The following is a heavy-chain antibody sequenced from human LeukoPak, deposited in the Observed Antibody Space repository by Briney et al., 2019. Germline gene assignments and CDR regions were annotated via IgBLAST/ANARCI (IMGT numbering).Heavy chain of an antibody. D-gene: IGHD5-24*01. V-gene: IGHV3-21*01. CDR2: ISSSSSYI. Sequence: PGGSLRLSCAASGFTFSSYSMNWVRQAPGKGLEWVSSISSSSSYIYYADSVKGRFTISRDNAKNSLYLQMNSLRAEDTAVYYCARGGEMATIKGVYCFDYWGQGTLVTVSS. CDR3: ARGGEMATIKGVYCFDY. CDR1: GFTFSSYS. J-gene: IGHJ4*02.